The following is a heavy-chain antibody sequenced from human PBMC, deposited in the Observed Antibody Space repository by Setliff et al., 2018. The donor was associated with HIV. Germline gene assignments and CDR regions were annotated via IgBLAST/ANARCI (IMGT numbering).Heavy chain of an antibody. CDR2: VHYTGST. J-gene: IGHJ4*02. CDR1: GGSISSTSYY. Sequence: SETLSLTCSVSGGSISSTSYYWGWIRQPPGKGLEWIGSVHYTGSTQYNPSLKSRLTMSVDKSNNQFSLRLTSVTAADTAVYYCARGRHGLGLDVWGQGTLVTVSS. V-gene: IGHV4-39*07. CDR3: ARGRHGLGLDV. D-gene: IGHD3-10*01.